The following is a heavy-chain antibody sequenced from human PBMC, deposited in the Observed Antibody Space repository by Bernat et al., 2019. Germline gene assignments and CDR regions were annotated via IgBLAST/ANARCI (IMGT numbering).Heavy chain of an antibody. V-gene: IGHV1-69*02. CDR1: GGTFSSYT. Sequence: QVQLVQSGAEVKKPGSSVKVSCKASGGTFSSYTISWVRQAPGQGLEWMGRIIPILGIANYAQKFQGRVTITADKSTCTAYMELSSLRSEDTAVYYCARVGCGGDCYYYYGMDVWGQGTTVTVSS. D-gene: IGHD2-21*02. CDR3: ARVGCGGDCYYYYGMDV. CDR2: IIPILGIA. J-gene: IGHJ6*02.